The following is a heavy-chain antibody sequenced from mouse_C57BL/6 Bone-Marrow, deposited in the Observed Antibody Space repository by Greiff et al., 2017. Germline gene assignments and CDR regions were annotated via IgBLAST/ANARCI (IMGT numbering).Heavy chain of an antibody. Sequence: QVQLQQSDAELVKPGASVKLSCTVSGYTFTDHTIHWMKQRPEQGLEWIGNIYPRGGSTKYNEKFKGKATLTADKPSSTAYMQLKLLTSEASAVYFCARGDDGYYLDAMDYWGQGTSVTVSS. CDR1: GYTFTDHT. J-gene: IGHJ4*01. CDR2: IYPRGGST. V-gene: IGHV1-78*01. D-gene: IGHD2-3*01. CDR3: ARGDDGYYLDAMDY.